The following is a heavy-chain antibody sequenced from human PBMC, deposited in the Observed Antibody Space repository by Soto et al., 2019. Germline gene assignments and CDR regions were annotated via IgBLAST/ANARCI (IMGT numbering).Heavy chain of an antibody. V-gene: IGHV1-2*04. CDR2: INPNSGGT. D-gene: IGHD5-12*01. CDR3: ARDSRDIVATISYSEPFYFDY. J-gene: IGHJ4*02. CDR1: GYTFTGYY. Sequence: ASVKVSCKASGYTFTGYYMHWVRQAPGQGLEWMGWINPNSGGTNYAQKFQGWVTMTRDTSISTAYMELSRLRSDDTAVYYCARDSRDIVATISYSEPFYFDYWGQGTLVTVSS.